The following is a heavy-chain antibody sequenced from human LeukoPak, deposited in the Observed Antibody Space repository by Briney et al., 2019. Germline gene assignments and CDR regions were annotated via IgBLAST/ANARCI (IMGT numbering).Heavy chain of an antibody. J-gene: IGHJ4*02. CDR2: FAPEHAET. Sequence: ASVKVSCKVSGYTLTELSMHWVRQAPGKGLEWMGGFAPEHAETIYAQEFQGRVTMTEDTSADTAYMELSSLRSEDTAMYYCATWREYGDYEPYFAYWGQGTLVTVSS. CDR3: ATWREYGDYEPYFAY. V-gene: IGHV1-24*01. D-gene: IGHD4-17*01. CDR1: GYTLTELS.